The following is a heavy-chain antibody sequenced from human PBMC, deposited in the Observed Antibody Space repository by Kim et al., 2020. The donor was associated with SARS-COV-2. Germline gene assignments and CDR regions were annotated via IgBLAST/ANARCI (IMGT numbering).Heavy chain of an antibody. V-gene: IGHV1-69*01. Sequence: QKFQGRVTITADESTSTAYMEMSSLRSEDTAVYYCARTQIMITFGGVIAHWGQGTLVTVSS. CDR3: ARTQIMITFGGVIAH. J-gene: IGHJ5*02. D-gene: IGHD3-16*01.